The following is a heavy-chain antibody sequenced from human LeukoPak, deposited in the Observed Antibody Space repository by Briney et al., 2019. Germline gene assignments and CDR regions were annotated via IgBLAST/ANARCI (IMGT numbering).Heavy chain of an antibody. CDR2: IYGSGYT. CDR3: ARETSLAGFASGLGFNY. J-gene: IGHJ4*02. Sequence: PSETLSLTCTVSGGSISGWYWSWIRQPPGKGLEWIGYIYGSGYTNYNPSLKSRVPMSIDTSKNPFSLKLTSVTAADTATYFCARETSLAGFASGLGFNYWGQGILVTVSS. V-gene: IGHV4-59*01. D-gene: IGHD5-12*01. CDR1: GGSISGWY.